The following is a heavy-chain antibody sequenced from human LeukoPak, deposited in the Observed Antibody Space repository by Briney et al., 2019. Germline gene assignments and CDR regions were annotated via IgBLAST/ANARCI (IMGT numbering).Heavy chain of an antibody. V-gene: IGHV3-64D*09. CDR3: VRRRDGYNL. Sequence: GGSLRLSCSASGFTFSNYPMHWVRRAPGKGLEYVSAINSNGGNTYYADSAQGRFTISRDNSKNALYLQMSSLRAEDTAVYYCVRRRDGYNLWGQGTLVTVSS. CDR1: GFTFSNYP. D-gene: IGHD5-24*01. J-gene: IGHJ4*02. CDR2: INSNGGNT.